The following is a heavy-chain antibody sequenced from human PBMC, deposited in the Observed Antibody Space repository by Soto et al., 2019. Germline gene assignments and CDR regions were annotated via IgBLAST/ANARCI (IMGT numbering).Heavy chain of an antibody. CDR1: GYTFTTYG. D-gene: IGHD3-22*01. CDR3: ARAHHYYDSSGYYAY. J-gene: IGHJ4*02. V-gene: IGHV1-18*01. Sequence: ASVKVSCKASGYTFTTYGISWVRQAPGQGLEWMGWISVYNGNTNYAQKLQGRVTMTTDTSTSTAYMELRSLRSDDTAVYYCARAHHYYDSSGYYAYWGQGTLVTVSS. CDR2: ISVYNGNT.